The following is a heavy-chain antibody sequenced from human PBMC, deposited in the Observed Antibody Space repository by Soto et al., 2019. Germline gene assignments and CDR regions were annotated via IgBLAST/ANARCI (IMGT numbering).Heavy chain of an antibody. V-gene: IGHV3-21*06. D-gene: IGHD6-6*01. CDR3: ARDPARPKRHWFDP. CDR2: ISGTGAYI. Sequence: GGSLRLSCAASGFTYIGYTMPWVRQAPGKGLEWVSSISGTGAYIYYADSVKGRFTISRDNAKNSLFLQMNNLRAEDTAVYYCARDPARPKRHWFDPWGQGTLVTVSS. J-gene: IGHJ5*02. CDR1: GFTYIGYT.